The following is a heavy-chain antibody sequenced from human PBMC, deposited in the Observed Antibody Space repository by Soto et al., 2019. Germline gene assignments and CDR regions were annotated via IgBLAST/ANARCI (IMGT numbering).Heavy chain of an antibody. CDR2: ISHDGSNK. CDR1: GFTFSSYA. CDR3: AREHARYFDY. V-gene: IGHV3-30-3*01. Sequence: GGSLRLSCAASGFTFSSYAMHWVRQAPGKGLEWVAVISHDGSNKYYADSVKGRFTISRDNSKNTLYLQMNSLRAEDTAVYYCAREHARYFDYWGQGTLVTVSS. J-gene: IGHJ4*02.